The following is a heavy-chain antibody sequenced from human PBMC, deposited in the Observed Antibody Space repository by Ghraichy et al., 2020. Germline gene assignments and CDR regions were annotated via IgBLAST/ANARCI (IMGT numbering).Heavy chain of an antibody. V-gene: IGHV3-11*01. J-gene: IGHJ4*02. CDR1: GFSFSDYY. CDR3: AREIDSASSYFDS. D-gene: IGHD1-26*01. Sequence: GGSLRLSCAASGFSFSDYYMSWIRQAPGKGLEWVSLMSSGGTTIYYADSVRGRFTISRDNAKNSLYLQMNNLRAEDTAVYYCAREIDSASSYFDSWGQGTLVTVSS. CDR2: MSSGGTTI.